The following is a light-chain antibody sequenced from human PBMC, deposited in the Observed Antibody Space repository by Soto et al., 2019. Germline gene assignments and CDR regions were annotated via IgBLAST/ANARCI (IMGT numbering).Light chain of an antibody. J-gene: IGLJ1*01. CDR1: SSDVGGYNS. V-gene: IGLV2-14*01. CDR2: DVS. CDR3: SSYTSSSTLV. Sequence: QSALTQPASVSGSPGQSITISCTGTSSDVGGYNSVSWYQQHPGKAPKLMIYDVSNRPSGVSNRVSGSKSGNTGSLTVSGLQAEDEADYYCSSYTSSSTLVFGTGTKLTVL.